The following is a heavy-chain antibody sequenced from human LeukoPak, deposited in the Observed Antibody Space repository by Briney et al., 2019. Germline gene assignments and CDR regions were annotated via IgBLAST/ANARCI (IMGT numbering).Heavy chain of an antibody. D-gene: IGHD4-17*01. J-gene: IGHJ4*02. CDR3: AKGGDYGDYGENR. Sequence: GGSLRLSCAASGFTFGSYAMSWVRQAPGKGLEWVSAISGSGGSTYYADSVKGRFTISRDNSKNTLYLQMSSLRAEDTAVYYCAKGGDYGDYGENRWGQGTLVTVSS. CDR2: ISGSGGST. V-gene: IGHV3-23*01. CDR1: GFTFGSYA.